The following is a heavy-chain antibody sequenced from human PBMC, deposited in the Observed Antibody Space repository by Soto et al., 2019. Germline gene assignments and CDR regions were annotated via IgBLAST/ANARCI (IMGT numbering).Heavy chain of an antibody. CDR2: IRNKANSYAT. Sequence: EMQLVESGGGLVQPGGSLRLSCAASGFTFSDHYMDWVRQAPGKGLEWVGRIRNKANSYATEYAASVTGRFTISRDDSKNSLYVQMNCLRTANMAVYYCARVPLVGGAAGPLGWFAPWGQGTLVTVSS. V-gene: IGHV3-72*01. CDR3: ARVPLVGGAAGPLGWFAP. CDR1: GFTFSDHY. D-gene: IGHD2-15*01. J-gene: IGHJ5*02.